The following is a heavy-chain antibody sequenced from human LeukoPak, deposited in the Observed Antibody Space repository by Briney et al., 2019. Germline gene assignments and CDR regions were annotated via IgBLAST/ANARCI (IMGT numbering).Heavy chain of an antibody. D-gene: IGHD3-22*01. Sequence: ASVKVSCKASGYTLTAYYLHWVRQAPGQGLEWMGRINPNSVGTTYAQKFQGRVTMTRETSIGTAYMELSSLRYADTAVYYCARPYYESSGLYVDAFDIWGQGTMVTVSS. CDR2: INPNSVGT. CDR1: GYTLTAYY. CDR3: ARPYYESSGLYVDAFDI. V-gene: IGHV1-2*06. J-gene: IGHJ3*02.